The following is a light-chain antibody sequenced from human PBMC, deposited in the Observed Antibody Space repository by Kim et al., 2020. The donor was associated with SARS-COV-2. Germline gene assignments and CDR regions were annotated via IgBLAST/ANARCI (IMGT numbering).Light chain of an antibody. V-gene: IGKV1-16*01. Sequence: DIQMTQSPSSLSASVGDRVTITCRASQNIRNSLAWFRQKPGKAPKSLIYGASTLQSGVPSRFSGGGSGTDFTLTISSLQPEDFAIYFCCHDSGYPITFGQGTRLEIK. CDR2: GAS. CDR1: QNIRNS. CDR3: CHDSGYPIT. J-gene: IGKJ5*01.